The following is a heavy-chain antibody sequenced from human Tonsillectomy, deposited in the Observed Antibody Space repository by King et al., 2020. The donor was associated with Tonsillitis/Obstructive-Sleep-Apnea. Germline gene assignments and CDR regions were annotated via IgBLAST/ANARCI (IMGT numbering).Heavy chain of an antibody. V-gene: IGHV5-51*01. D-gene: IGHD6-6*01. CDR1: GYSFTSYW. CDR2: IYPGDSDT. CDR3: ARFASYSSSYGKYDFDY. Sequence: VQLVQSGAEVKKPGESLKISCKGSGYSFTSYWIGWVRQMPGKGLEWMGIIYPGDSDTRYSPSFQGQVTISADKSITTAYLQWSSLKASDTAMYYCARFASYSSSYGKYDFDYWGQGTLVAVSS. J-gene: IGHJ4*02.